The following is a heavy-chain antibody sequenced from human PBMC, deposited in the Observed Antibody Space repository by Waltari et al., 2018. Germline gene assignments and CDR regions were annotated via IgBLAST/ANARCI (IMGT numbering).Heavy chain of an antibody. D-gene: IGHD5-12*01. J-gene: IGHJ4*02. CDR1: GGSISSYY. V-gene: IGHV4-59*01. Sequence: QVQLQESGPGLVKPSATLCLTCTASGGSISSYYRSWIRQPPGKGLEWIGYIYYSGSTNYNPSLKSRVTISVDTSKNQFSLKLSSVTAADTAVYYCARVIAATIPLFDYWGQGTLVTVSS. CDR2: IYYSGST. CDR3: ARVIAATIPLFDY.